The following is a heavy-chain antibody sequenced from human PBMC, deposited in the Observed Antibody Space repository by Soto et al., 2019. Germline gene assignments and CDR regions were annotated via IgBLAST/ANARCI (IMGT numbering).Heavy chain of an antibody. J-gene: IGHJ4*02. CDR1: GYTFTSYA. Sequence: ASVKVSCKASGYTFTSYAMHWVRQAPGQRLEWMGWINAGSGNTGYAQKFQGRVTMTRNTSISTAYMELSSLRSEDTAVYYCARGFLSDYDILTGYPYWGQGTLVTVSS. V-gene: IGHV1-8*02. D-gene: IGHD3-9*01. CDR2: INAGSGNT. CDR3: ARGFLSDYDILTGYPY.